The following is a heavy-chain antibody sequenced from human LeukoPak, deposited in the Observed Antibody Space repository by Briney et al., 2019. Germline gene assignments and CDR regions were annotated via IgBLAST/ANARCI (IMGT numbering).Heavy chain of an antibody. D-gene: IGHD3-16*01. Sequence: GRSLRLSCAASGFPFSTYAMYWVRQAPGKGLEWVAVISYDGSNKYYADSVKGRFTISRDNSKNTLYLQMNTLRTEDTAVIYCARGAPPDYWGQGTLVTVSS. V-gene: IGHV3-30-3*01. J-gene: IGHJ4*02. CDR2: ISYDGSNK. CDR1: GFPFSTYA. CDR3: ARGAPPDY.